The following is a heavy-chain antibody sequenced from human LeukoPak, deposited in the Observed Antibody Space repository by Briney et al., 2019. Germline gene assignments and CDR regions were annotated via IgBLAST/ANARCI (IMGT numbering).Heavy chain of an antibody. CDR1: GYTFTGYY. CDR2: INPNSGGT. J-gene: IGHJ6*02. Sequence: ASVKVSCKASGYTFTGYYMHWVRQAPGQGLVWMGWINPNSGGTNYAQKFQGRVTMTRDTSISTAYMELSRLRSDDTAVYYCAREIAAADYYYYYGMDVWGQGTTVTVSS. V-gene: IGHV1-2*02. D-gene: IGHD6-13*01. CDR3: AREIAAADYYYYYGMDV.